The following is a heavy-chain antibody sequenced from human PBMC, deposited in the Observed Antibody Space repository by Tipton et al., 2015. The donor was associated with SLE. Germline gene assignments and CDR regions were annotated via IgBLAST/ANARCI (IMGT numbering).Heavy chain of an antibody. CDR2: INHSGST. J-gene: IGHJ2*01. CDR3: ARVPLLTGSWYFDL. D-gene: IGHD7-27*01. Sequence: LRLSCAVYGGSFSGYYWSWIRQPPGKGLEWIGEINHSGSTNYNPSLKSRVTISVDTSKNQFSLKLSSVTAADTAVYYCARVPLLTGSWYFDLWGRGTLVTVSS. V-gene: IGHV4-34*01. CDR1: GGSFSGYY.